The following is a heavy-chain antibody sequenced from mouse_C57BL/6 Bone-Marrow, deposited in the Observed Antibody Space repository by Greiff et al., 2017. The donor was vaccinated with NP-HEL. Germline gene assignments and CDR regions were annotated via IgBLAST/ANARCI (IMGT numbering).Heavy chain of an antibody. D-gene: IGHD2-5*01. J-gene: IGHJ1*03. V-gene: IGHV1-81*01. CDR3: ASPYYSNYYWYFDV. CDR2: IYPRSGNT. Sequence: QVQLQQSGAELARPGASVKLSCKASGYTFTSYGISWVKQRTGQGLEWIGEIYPRSGNTYYNEKFKGKAKLTSDKSSSTAYMELRSLTSENSAVYFCASPYYSNYYWYFDVWGTGTTVTVSS. CDR1: GYTFTSYG.